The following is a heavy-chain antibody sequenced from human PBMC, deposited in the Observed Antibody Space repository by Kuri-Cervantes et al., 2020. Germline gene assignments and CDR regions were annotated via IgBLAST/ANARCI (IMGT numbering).Heavy chain of an antibody. CDR3: ARGIAVAGIFGWGMMHAFDI. V-gene: IGHV2-26*01. CDR1: GFSLSNARMG. CDR2: IFSSDEK. Sequence: SGPTLVKPTETLTLTCTVSGFSLSNARMGVSWIRQPPGEALEWLAHIFSSDEKSYSTSLKSRLTISKDTSKSQVVLTMTNMDPVDTATYYCARGIAVAGIFGWGMMHAFDIWGQGTMVTVSS. J-gene: IGHJ3*02. D-gene: IGHD6-19*01.